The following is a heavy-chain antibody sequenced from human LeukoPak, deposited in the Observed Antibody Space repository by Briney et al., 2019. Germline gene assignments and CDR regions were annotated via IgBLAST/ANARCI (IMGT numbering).Heavy chain of an antibody. CDR1: GGTFSSYA. Sequence: GASVKVSCKASGGTFSSYAISWVRQAPGQGLEWMGGIIPIFGTANYAQKFQGRVTITADKSTSTAYMELSRLRSDDTAVYYCARDAIAAAGTQLPYYYYYMDVWGKGTTVTISS. CDR3: ARDAIAAAGTQLPYYYYYMDV. J-gene: IGHJ6*03. CDR2: IIPIFGTA. V-gene: IGHV1-69*06. D-gene: IGHD6-13*01.